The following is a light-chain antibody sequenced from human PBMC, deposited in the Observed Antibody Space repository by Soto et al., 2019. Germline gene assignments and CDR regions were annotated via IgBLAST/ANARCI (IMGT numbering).Light chain of an antibody. J-gene: IGLJ1*01. CDR2: EVS. CDR1: SSDVGGYNY. Sequence: QSALTQPPSASGSPGQSVTISCTGTSSDVGGYNYVSWYQHHPGKAPKLKIYEVSKRPSGVPDRFSGSKSGNTASLTVSGLKDADEADYYCSSYAGSNNLVFGTGTKLTVL. CDR3: SSYAGSNNLV. V-gene: IGLV2-8*01.